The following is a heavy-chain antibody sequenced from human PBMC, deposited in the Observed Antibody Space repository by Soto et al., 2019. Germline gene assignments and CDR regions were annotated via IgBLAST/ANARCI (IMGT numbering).Heavy chain of an antibody. CDR2: INAGNGNT. D-gene: IGHD6-19*01. J-gene: IGHJ3*02. Sequence: ASVKVSCKASGYTFTSYAMHWVRQAPGQRLEWMGWINAGNGNTKYSQKFQGRATITRDTSASTAYMELSSLRSEDTAVYYCARVMYSSGWPTFDIWGQGTMVTVSS. CDR3: ARVMYSSGWPTFDI. V-gene: IGHV1-3*01. CDR1: GYTFTSYA.